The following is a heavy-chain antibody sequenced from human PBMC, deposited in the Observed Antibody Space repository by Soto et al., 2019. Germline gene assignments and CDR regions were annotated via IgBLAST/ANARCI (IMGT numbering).Heavy chain of an antibody. J-gene: IGHJ6*02. CDR3: VRGQPHRITIFEVVIRSYDYGMDV. CDR1: GGSFTGYY. V-gene: IGHV4-34*01. Sequence: SETLSLTCAVYGGSFTGYYWTWIRQAPGKGLEWIGEINYRGSSYYNPSLESRISMAVDTSKNQFSLKLRSVTAADTAVYFCVRGQPHRITIFEVVIRSYDYGMDVWGQGTTVTVSS. CDR2: INYRGSS. D-gene: IGHD3-3*02.